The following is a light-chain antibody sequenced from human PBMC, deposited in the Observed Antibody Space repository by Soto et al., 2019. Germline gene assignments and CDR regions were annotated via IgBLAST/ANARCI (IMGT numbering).Light chain of an antibody. CDR2: GAS. CDR1: RSVDSSY. Sequence: ELVLTQSPATLSLSPGERATLSCRASRSVDSSYLAWYQQRPGQAPKLLIYGASSMAIGIPGRFSGSGSRTEFTLTLNGLEPEDFADYYGQQFDNSLFTFGPGTKVDV. V-gene: IGKV3-20*01. CDR3: QQFDNSLFT. J-gene: IGKJ3*01.